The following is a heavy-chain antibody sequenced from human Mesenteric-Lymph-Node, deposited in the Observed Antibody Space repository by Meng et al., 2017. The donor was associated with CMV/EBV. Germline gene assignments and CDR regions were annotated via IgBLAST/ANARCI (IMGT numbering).Heavy chain of an antibody. CDR2: IYHSGST. V-gene: IGHV4-61*01. CDR1: GDSVSNNSYY. Sequence: CTVSGDSVSNNSYYWSWIRQPPGRGLEWIGYIYHSGSTNYNPSLKSRITISIDMSTNQFSLRLSSLTAADTAVYYCARGRPPYFDFWGPGTLVTVSS. CDR3: ARGRPPYFDF. J-gene: IGHJ4*02.